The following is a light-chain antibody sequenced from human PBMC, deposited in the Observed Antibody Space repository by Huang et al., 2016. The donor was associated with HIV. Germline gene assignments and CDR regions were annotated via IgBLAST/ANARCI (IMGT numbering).Light chain of an antibody. CDR1: QGVSNN. V-gene: IGKV3D-15*01. CDR2: GAS. J-gene: IGKJ1*01. CDR3: QHYNNWPPWT. Sequence: EIVMTQSPATLSVSPGERATLSCRASQGVSNNIACYQQKPGQTPRLLIHGASTRATGIAAKFSGRGSGPDFTLTITSRQPEDSAVYYCQHYNNWPPWTFGPGTQVEI.